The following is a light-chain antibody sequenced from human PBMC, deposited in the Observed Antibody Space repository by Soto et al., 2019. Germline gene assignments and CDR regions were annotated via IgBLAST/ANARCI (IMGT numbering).Light chain of an antibody. J-gene: IGKJ2*01. Sequence: DIVMTQSPDSLAVSLGERATINCKSSQSVLYSSNNKNYLAWYQQKPGQPPKLLIYWAPTRESCVPDRYSGSGSGTDFTLTISTLQAEDFAGYSFQHYYITPYTFGLGTKLDIK. CDR1: QSVLYSSNNKNY. CDR3: QHYYITPYT. CDR2: WAP. V-gene: IGKV4-1*01.